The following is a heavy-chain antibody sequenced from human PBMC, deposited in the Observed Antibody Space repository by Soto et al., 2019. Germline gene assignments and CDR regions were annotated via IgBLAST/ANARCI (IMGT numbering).Heavy chain of an antibody. CDR3: ARDYIAARDYYCLDV. D-gene: IGHD6-6*01. V-gene: IGHV1-18*01. Sequence: QVQLVQSGAEVKKPGASVKVSCKASGYTFTSYGISWVRQAPGQGLEWMGWISAYNGNTNYAQKLQGRVTMTTDTTTSTDYMELRSLRSDDTAVYYCARDYIAARDYYCLDVWGKGTTVTVSS. CDR1: GYTFTSYG. CDR2: ISAYNGNT. J-gene: IGHJ6*03.